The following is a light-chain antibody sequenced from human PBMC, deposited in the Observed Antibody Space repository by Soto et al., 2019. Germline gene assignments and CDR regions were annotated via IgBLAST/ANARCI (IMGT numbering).Light chain of an antibody. Sequence: DIQLTQSPPTLSASVGDRVTITCRASQSIRYYLAWYQQMPGKAPKLLIYGASSLQSGVPSRFSGSGSGTEFTLTISSLQPDDFATYVCQHHNSYSQTFGQGTKVDIK. CDR2: GAS. CDR3: QHHNSYSQT. J-gene: IGKJ1*01. V-gene: IGKV1-5*01. CDR1: QSIRYY.